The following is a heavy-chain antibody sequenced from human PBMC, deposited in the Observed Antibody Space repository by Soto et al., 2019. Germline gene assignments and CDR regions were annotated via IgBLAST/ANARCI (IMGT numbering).Heavy chain of an antibody. J-gene: IGHJ4*02. CDR3: ARAPYSSSWYYFDY. D-gene: IGHD6-13*01. V-gene: IGHV4-59*01. CDR1: GGSINSYY. CDR2: IYYSGST. Sequence: SETLSLTCTVSGGSINSYYWSWIRQPPGKGLEWIGYIYYSGSTNYNPSLKSRVTISVDTSKNQFSLKLSSVTAADTAVYYCARAPYSSSWYYFDYWGQGTLVTVSS.